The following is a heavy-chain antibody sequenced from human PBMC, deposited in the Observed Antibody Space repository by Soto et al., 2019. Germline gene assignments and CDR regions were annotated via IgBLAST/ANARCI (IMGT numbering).Heavy chain of an antibody. CDR2: IKSKADGGTT. J-gene: IGHJ4*02. V-gene: IGHV3-15*07. CDR3: ATGGYYFDY. D-gene: IGHD3-10*01. CDR1: DFTFNDAW. Sequence: GGSLRLSCAASDFTFNDAWVNWVRQPPGMGLEWVGRIKSKADGGTTDYAAPVKGRLTISRDDSKNTVSLQMNSLTTEDTAMYYCATGGYYFDYWGQGTLVTVSS.